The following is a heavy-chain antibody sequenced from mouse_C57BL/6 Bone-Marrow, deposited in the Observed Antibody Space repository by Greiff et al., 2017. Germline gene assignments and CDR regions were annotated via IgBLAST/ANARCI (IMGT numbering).Heavy chain of an antibody. CDR2: IDPENGDT. V-gene: IGHV14-4*01. CDR3: TTPSYYGYAWFAY. D-gene: IGHD2-9*01. CDR1: GFNIKDDY. J-gene: IGHJ3*01. Sequence: VQLQQSGAELVRPGASVKLSCTASGFNIKDDYMHWVKQRPEQGLEWIGWIDPENGDTEYASKFQGKATITADTSSNTAYLHLSSLTSEDTAVYYCTTPSYYGYAWFAYWGQGTLVTVSA.